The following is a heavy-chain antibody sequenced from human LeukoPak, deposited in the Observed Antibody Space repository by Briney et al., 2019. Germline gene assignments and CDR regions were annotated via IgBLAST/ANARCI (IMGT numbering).Heavy chain of an antibody. V-gene: IGHV4-59*01. J-gene: IGHJ4*02. Sequence: TAETLSLTCTVSGGSISPYYWSWIRQPPGKRLEWIGYVYYSGSTNYNPSLKSRVTMSVDASKNQFSLKLGSVTAADTAVYYCAEYIRRSGTYNFDFWGQGTLVTVSS. CDR3: AEYIRRSGTYNFDF. D-gene: IGHD5-24*01. CDR1: GGSISPYY. CDR2: VYYSGST.